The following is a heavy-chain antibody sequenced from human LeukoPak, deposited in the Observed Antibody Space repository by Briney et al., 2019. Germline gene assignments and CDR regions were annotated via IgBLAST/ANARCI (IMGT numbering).Heavy chain of an antibody. CDR2: IYYSGST. J-gene: IGHJ4*02. D-gene: IGHD6-13*01. CDR3: ARGRYSSSWYGY. V-gene: IGHV4-39*07. CDR1: GGSISSSSYY. Sequence: SETLSLTCTVSGGSISSSSYYWGWIRQPPGKGLEWIGSIYYSGSTYYNPSLKSRVTISVDTSKNQFSLKLSSVTAADTAVYYCARGRYSSSWYGYWGQGTLVTVSS.